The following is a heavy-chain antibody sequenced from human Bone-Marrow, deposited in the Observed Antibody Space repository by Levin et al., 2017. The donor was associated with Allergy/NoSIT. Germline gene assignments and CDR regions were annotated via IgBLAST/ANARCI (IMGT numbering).Heavy chain of an antibody. D-gene: IGHD4-17*01. CDR3: ARRHYGRGRFDP. Sequence: SETLSLTCTVSGDSVSSSFYYWGWIRQPPGTGLECIGSIYYSGSTNYNPSLKSRVTISVDTSNNQFSLNLNSVTAADTAVYYCARRHYGRGRFDPWGQGILVTVSS. CDR2: IYYSGST. J-gene: IGHJ5*02. CDR1: GDSVSSSFYY. V-gene: IGHV4-39*01.